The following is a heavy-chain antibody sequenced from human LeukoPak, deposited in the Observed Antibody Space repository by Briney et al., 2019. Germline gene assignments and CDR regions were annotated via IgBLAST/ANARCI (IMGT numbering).Heavy chain of an antibody. V-gene: IGHV3-30-3*01. CDR2: ISCHGSNK. CDR1: GFTFGSYA. Sequence: GRSLRLSCAASGFTFGSYAMHWVRQAPGKGLEWVAVISCHGSNKYYADSVKGRFTISRDNSKKTVFLQMNSLRAEDTAVYYCARGMYYYDSSDIGGGYYFDYWGQGTLVTVSS. D-gene: IGHD3-22*01. CDR3: ARGMYYYDSSDIGGGYYFDY. J-gene: IGHJ4*02.